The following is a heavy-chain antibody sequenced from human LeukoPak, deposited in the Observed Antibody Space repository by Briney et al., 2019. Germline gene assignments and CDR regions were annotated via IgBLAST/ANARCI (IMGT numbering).Heavy chain of an antibody. J-gene: IGHJ4*02. CDR3: ARWGSIAAARFDY. D-gene: IGHD6-13*01. Sequence: SETLSLTCTVSGGSISNYYWSWIRQPPGKGLEWICYFYSSRFSNFIPSLMTRLPISLHTSKTPFSLNLSSVPAADTAVYYCARWGSIAAARFDYWGQGTLVTASS. CDR2: FYSSRFS. CDR1: GGSISNYY. V-gene: IGHV4-59*01.